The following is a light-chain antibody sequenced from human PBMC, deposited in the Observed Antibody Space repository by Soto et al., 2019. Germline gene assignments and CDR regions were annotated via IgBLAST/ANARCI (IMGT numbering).Light chain of an antibody. CDR2: DAS. J-gene: IGKJ1*01. Sequence: DIQMTQSPSTLSAFVGDRVTITCRASQSISTWLAWYQQKPGKAPKLLIYDASSLESGVPSRFSGSGSGTEFTLTISSPQPEDFASYYCQQYNSYSTFGQGTKVDI. CDR3: QQYNSYST. CDR1: QSISTW. V-gene: IGKV1-5*01.